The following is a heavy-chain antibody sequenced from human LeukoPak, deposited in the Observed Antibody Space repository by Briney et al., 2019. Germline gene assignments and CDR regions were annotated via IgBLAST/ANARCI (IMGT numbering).Heavy chain of an antibody. CDR2: LSHAGTN. Sequence: PSETLSLTCTVSGGSLTSNSYSWGWIRQPPGKGLQWIVTLSHAGTNYYNPSLKSRVTMPVDRSKNQFSLKLTSVTATDTAVYYCARLRGGVQLWGDWGQGTLVTVSS. J-gene: IGHJ4*02. CDR1: GGSLTSNSYS. V-gene: IGHV4-39*01. D-gene: IGHD5-18*01. CDR3: ARLRGGVQLWGD.